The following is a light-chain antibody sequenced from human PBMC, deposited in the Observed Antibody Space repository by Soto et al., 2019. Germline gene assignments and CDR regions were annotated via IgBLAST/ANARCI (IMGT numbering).Light chain of an antibody. CDR1: SFSVGSNY. CDR2: DNN. V-gene: IGLV1-51*01. CDR3: GTWHSGLNAVV. Sequence: QSVLTQPPSVSAAPGQKVTISCSGSSFSVGSNYVSWYQQLPGTAPKLLIYDNNKRPSGIPDRFSGSNSGTSATLAITGLQTGDEADYHCGTWHSGLNAVVFGGGTKVTVL. J-gene: IGLJ2*01.